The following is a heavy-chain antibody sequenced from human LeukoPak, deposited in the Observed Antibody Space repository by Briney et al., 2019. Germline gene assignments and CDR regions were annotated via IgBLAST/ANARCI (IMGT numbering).Heavy chain of an antibody. J-gene: IGHJ4*02. D-gene: IGHD2-21*02. V-gene: IGHV3-11*01. Sequence: GGSLRLSCSASGFTFSDHYIPWIRQAPGKGLEWVSYISTSGGTINYADSVKGRFTVSRDNAKNSLFLQMRRLRAEDTAVYYCARTARLLDYWGQGTLVTVSS. CDR3: ARTARLLDY. CDR2: ISTSGGTI. CDR1: GFTFSDHY.